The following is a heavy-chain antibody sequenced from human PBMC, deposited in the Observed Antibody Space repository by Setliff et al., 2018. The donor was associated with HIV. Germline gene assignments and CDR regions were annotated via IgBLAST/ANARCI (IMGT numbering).Heavy chain of an antibody. Sequence: ASVKVSCKASGGTFSSYGLSWVRQAPGQGLEWMGWISTYSDETSSSQNLQGRLTMTTDTSTGTAYMELRSLRSDDTAVYYCARDVDHMMGGWGQGTTVTVSS. CDR3: ARDVDHMMGG. CDR2: ISTYSDET. CDR1: GGTFSSYG. J-gene: IGHJ6*02. V-gene: IGHV1-18*01.